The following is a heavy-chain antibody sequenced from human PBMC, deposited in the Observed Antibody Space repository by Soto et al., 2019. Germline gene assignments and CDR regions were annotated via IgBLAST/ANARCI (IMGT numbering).Heavy chain of an antibody. CDR2: ISDSGGST. J-gene: IGHJ4*02. D-gene: IGHD6-19*01. CDR1: GFTFSSYA. CDR3: AKGVYSSVWQPGY. Sequence: PGGSLRLSCAASGFTFSSYAMSWVRQAPGKGLEWVSVISDSGGSTYYADSVKGRFTISRDNSKNTLYLQMNSLRAEDTAVYYCAKGVYSSVWQPGYWGQGTLVTVSS. V-gene: IGHV3-23*01.